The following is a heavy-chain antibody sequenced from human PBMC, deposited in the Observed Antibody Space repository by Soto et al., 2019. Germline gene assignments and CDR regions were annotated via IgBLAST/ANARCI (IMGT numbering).Heavy chain of an antibody. CDR2: IIPIFETP. CDR1: GGTFSSYA. CDR3: AFPARTGYQYGMDV. V-gene: IGHV1-69*01. J-gene: IGHJ6*02. Sequence: QVQLVQSGAEVKKPGSSVKVSCEASGGTFSSYAISWVRQAPGQGLEWMGGIIPIFETPNYAQKFQGRVKINADQSTSTDYMELSSLRSEDTAVYYCAFPARTGYQYGMDVWGQGTTVTVSS.